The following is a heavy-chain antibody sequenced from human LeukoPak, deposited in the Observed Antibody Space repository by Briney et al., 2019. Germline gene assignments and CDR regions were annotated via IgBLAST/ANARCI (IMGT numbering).Heavy chain of an antibody. J-gene: IGHJ4*02. Sequence: SETLSLTCIVSGASISRNTYYWAWIRQAPGKGLEWIGNIFYSGGTYHNPSLKSRVTISVDTSKNQFSLKLSSVTAADTAVYYCARVGTMRGEGDFDYWGQGTLVTVSS. V-gene: IGHV4-39*07. CDR1: GASISRNTYY. CDR2: IFYSGGT. CDR3: ARVGTMRGEGDFDY. D-gene: IGHD3-16*01.